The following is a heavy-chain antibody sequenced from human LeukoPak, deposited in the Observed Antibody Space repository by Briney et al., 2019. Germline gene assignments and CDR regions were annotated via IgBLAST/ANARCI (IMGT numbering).Heavy chain of an antibody. V-gene: IGHV4-59*08. J-gene: IGHJ4*02. Sequence: KPSETLSLTCTVSGGSISSYYWSWIRQPPGKGLEWIGYVYDTGNTNYNPSLKSRVTISVDTSKSQFSLILTSVTAADTAVHYCARNPPLNGDYVFDYWGQGALVTVSS. CDR2: VYDTGNT. CDR1: GGSISSYY. D-gene: IGHD4-17*01. CDR3: ARNPPLNGDYVFDY.